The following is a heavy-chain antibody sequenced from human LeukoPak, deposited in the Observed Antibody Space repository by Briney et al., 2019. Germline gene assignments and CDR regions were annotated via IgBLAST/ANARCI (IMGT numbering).Heavy chain of an antibody. V-gene: IGHV4-59*01. CDR2: IYYSGST. D-gene: IGHD5-12*01. Sequence: PSETLSLTCTVSGGSISSYYWSWIRQPPGKGLEWIGYIYYSGSTNYNPSLKSRVTISVDTSKNQFSLKLSSVTAADTALYYCARDNGREATTFDYWGQGTLVTVSS. J-gene: IGHJ4*02. CDR3: ARDNGREATTFDY. CDR1: GGSISSYY.